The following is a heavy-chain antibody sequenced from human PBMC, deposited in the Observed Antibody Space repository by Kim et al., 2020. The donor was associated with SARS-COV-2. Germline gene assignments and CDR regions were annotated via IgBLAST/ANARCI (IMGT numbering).Heavy chain of an antibody. CDR3: AKAYSSSWITSGHFQH. Sequence: GGSLRLSCAASGFTFSNYGMHWVRQAPGKGLEWVAVISYDGSNKYYADSVKGRFTISRDNSKSTLYLQMNSLRAEDTALYSCAKAYSSSWITSGHFQHWGQGTLVTVSS. D-gene: IGHD6-13*01. J-gene: IGHJ1*01. V-gene: IGHV3-30*18. CDR1: GFTFSNYG. CDR2: ISYDGSNK.